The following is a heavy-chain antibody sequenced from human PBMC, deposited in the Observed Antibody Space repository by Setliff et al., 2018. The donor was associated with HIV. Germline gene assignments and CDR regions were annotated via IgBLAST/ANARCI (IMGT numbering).Heavy chain of an antibody. CDR1: GYSFTSYW. V-gene: IGHV5-51*01. CDR3: AKHGFVRNSPYNWFDS. Sequence: GESLKISCKGSGYSFTSYWIGWVRQMPGKGLEWMGIIYPGDSDTRYSPSFQGQVTISADKSINTAYLQWRSLRASDTAMYYCAKHGFVRNSPYNWFDSWGQGTLVTVSS. J-gene: IGHJ5*01. CDR2: IYPGDSDT. D-gene: IGHD1-7*01.